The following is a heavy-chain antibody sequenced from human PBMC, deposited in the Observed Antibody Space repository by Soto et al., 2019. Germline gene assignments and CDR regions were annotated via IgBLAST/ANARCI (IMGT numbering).Heavy chain of an antibody. J-gene: IGHJ4*02. Sequence: PGGSLRLSCTASGFSFTNFAMSWVRQAPGKGLEWVAGIGASGDITWYADSVKGRLSISRDNSKNTLYLQLNSLRFEDTAVYYCAKDDFTDRGDDYFDYWGPGT. D-gene: IGHD2-21*02. V-gene: IGHV3-23*01. CDR1: GFSFTNFA. CDR2: IGASGDIT. CDR3: AKDDFTDRGDDYFDY.